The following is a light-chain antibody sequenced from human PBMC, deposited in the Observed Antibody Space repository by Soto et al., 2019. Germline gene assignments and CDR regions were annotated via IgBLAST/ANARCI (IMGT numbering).Light chain of an antibody. CDR1: KSNIGSNY. Sequence: QSVLTQPPSVSAAPGQTVTIACSGTKSNIGSNYISWYQQLPGTAPKLVIYDINKRPSGIADRFSGSKSGTSAALGITGLQTEDDAYYFCGSWDINLRAVVFGGGTKVTVL. CDR3: GSWDINLRAVV. CDR2: DIN. J-gene: IGLJ3*02. V-gene: IGLV1-51*01.